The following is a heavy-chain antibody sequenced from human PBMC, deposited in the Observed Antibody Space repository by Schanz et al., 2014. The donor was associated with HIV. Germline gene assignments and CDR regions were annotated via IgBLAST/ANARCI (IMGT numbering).Heavy chain of an antibody. V-gene: IGHV3-30*14. CDR2: ISYDGSNK. Sequence: QVQLVESGGGMVLPGTSLRLSCAASGGTFSAHAFHWVRQAPGRGLEWVAVISYDGSNKYSADSVKGRFIISRDNTNNTVYLQMNSLRTEDTAMYHCARPTRGIGYCTNGVCYGEDHWGQGTLVTVSS. CDR3: ARPTRGIGYCTNGVCYGEDH. D-gene: IGHD2-8*01. J-gene: IGHJ4*02. CDR1: GGTFSAHA.